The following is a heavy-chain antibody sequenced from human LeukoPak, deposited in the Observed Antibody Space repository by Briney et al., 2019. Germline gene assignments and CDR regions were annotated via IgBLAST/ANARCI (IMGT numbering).Heavy chain of an antibody. J-gene: IGHJ4*02. CDR1: GFTFSSYA. CDR3: AKDSSSWYFDY. D-gene: IGHD6-13*01. Sequence: SGGSLRLSCAASGFTFSSYAMNWVRQAPGKGLEWVSAISGSGGNTYYADSVKGRFTIPRDNSNNTLYLQMNRLRAEDTAVYYCAKDSSSWYFDYWGQGTLVTVSS. V-gene: IGHV3-23*01. CDR2: ISGSGGNT.